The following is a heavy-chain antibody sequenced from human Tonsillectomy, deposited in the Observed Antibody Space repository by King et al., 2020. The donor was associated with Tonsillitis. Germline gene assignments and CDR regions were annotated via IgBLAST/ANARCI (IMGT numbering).Heavy chain of an antibody. D-gene: IGHD2-21*01. J-gene: IGHJ3*01. Sequence: VQLVESGGGLVQPGGSLRLSCAASGFSFSVYAMSWVRQAPGKGLEWVSGTSGTGGSTYYADSVKGRFTISRDNSKNTLYLQMTSLRAEDTAVYYCAKDQGPVIGDAFDVWGQGTTVIVSS. CDR1: GFSFSVYA. CDR2: TSGTGGST. CDR3: AKDQGPVIGDAFDV. V-gene: IGHV3-23*04.